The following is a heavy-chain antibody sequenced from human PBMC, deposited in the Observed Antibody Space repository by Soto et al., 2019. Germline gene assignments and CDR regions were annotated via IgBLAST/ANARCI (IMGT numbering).Heavy chain of an antibody. CDR3: ARDELTKVTQSGFEY. V-gene: IGHV1-69*13. J-gene: IGHJ4*02. D-gene: IGHD4-17*01. Sequence: SVKVSCKASGGTFSSYAISCVRQAPGQGLEWMGGIIPIFGTANYAQKFQGRVTITADESTSTAYMELSSLRSEDTAVYYCARDELTKVTQSGFEYWGQGTLVTVSS. CDR2: IIPIFGTA. CDR1: GGTFSSYA.